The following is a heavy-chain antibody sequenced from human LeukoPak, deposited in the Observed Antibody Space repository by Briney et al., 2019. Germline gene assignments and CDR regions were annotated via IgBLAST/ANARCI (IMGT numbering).Heavy chain of an antibody. CDR3: AREPVVLVPAAIFNWFDP. V-gene: IGHV1-2*02. CDR1: GYTFTGYY. CDR2: INPNSGGT. J-gene: IGHJ5*02. Sequence: GASVKVSCKASGYTFTGYYIHWVRQAPGQGLEWMGWINPNSGGTNYAQKFQGRVTMTMDTSINTAYMEVSRLRSDDTAVYYCAREPVVLVPAAIFNWFDPWGQGTLVTVSS. D-gene: IGHD2-2*01.